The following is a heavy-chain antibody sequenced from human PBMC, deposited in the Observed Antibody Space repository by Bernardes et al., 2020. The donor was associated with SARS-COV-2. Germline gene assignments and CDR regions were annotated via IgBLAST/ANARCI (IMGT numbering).Heavy chain of an antibody. CDR2: INSDGSTT. Sequence: GGSLRLSCAASGFTFNNYWMNWVRQVPGKGLVWVSRINSDGSTTTYADSVKGRFTISRDNAKNTLYLQMNSLGAEDTAVYYCVRGTGTPDYWGQGTLVTVSS. CDR1: GFTFNNYW. CDR3: VRGTGTPDY. J-gene: IGHJ4*02. V-gene: IGHV3-74*01. D-gene: IGHD1-1*01.